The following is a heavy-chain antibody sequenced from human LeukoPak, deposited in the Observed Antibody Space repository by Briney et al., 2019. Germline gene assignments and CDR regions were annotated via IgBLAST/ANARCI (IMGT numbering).Heavy chain of an antibody. CDR1: GFTFSSYS. Sequence: GGSLRLSCAASGFTFSSYSMNWVRQAPGKGLEWVSYISSSSSTIYYADSVKGRFTISRDNAKNSLYLQMNSLRAEDTAVYYCARDAQAYCGGDCYSWYYWGQGTLVTVSS. V-gene: IGHV3-48*01. CDR2: ISSSSSTI. D-gene: IGHD2-21*02. J-gene: IGHJ4*02. CDR3: ARDAQAYCGGDCYSWYY.